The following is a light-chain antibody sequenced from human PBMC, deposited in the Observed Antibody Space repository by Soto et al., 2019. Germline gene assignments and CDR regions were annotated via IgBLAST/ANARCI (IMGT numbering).Light chain of an antibody. CDR1: TGAVTSNHH. V-gene: IGLV7-46*01. CDR3: LLSYNAARV. CDR2: DTS. J-gene: IGLJ2*01. Sequence: QAVVTQEPSLTVSPGGTVTLTCGSSTGAVTSNHHPYWFQQKAGQAPRTLIYDTSNKHSWTPALFSGSLLGDKAALTLSGAQPEDEDQYYCLLSYNAARVFGGGTKLTVL.